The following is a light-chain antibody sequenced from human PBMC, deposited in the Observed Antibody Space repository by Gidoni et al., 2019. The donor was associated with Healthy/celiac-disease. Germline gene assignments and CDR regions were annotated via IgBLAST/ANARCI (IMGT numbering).Light chain of an antibody. J-gene: IGKJ5*01. CDR1: QSVSSY. Sequence: EIVLTQSPATLSLSPGERATLSCRASQSVSSYLAWYQQKPGQAPRLLIYDASNRATGIPARFSGSGSGTDCTLTISSLEPEDFAVYYCQQRSNWPPITFGQXTRLEIK. CDR3: QQRSNWPPIT. V-gene: IGKV3-11*01. CDR2: DAS.